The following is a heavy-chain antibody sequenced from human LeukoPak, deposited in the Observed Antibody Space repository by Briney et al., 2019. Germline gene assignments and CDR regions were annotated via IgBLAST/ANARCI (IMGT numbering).Heavy chain of an antibody. CDR3: ARVLSSGWAGFDY. D-gene: IGHD6-19*01. CDR1: GGSISNYY. Sequence: SETLSLTCTVSGGSISNYYWTWIRQPPGKGLEWIAHIYYSGTTSYNPSLKSRVTISVDTSKNQFSLKLKSVTAADTAVYYCARVLSSGWAGFDYWGQGALVTVSS. V-gene: IGHV4-59*01. J-gene: IGHJ4*02. CDR2: IYYSGTT.